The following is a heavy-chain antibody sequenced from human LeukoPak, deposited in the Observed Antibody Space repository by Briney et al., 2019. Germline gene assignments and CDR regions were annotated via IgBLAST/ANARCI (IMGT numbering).Heavy chain of an antibody. J-gene: IGHJ4*02. V-gene: IGHV4-34*01. CDR1: GGSFSGYY. CDR3: ARSSSWPSD. Sequence: PSETLSLTRAVYGGSFSGYYWSWIRHPPGKGLEWIGEINHSGSTNYNPSLKSRVTISVDTSKNQFSLKLSSVTAADTAVYYCARSSSWPSDWGQGTLVTVSS. D-gene: IGHD6-13*01. CDR2: INHSGST.